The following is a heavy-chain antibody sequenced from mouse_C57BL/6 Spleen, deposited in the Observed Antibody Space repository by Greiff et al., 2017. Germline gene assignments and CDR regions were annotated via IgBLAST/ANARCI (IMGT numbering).Heavy chain of an antibody. CDR1: GYTFTSYW. D-gene: IGHD1-1*01. CDR2: IYPSDSET. J-gene: IGHJ2*01. Sequence: VKLQQPGAELVRPGSSVKLSRKASGYTFTSYWMDWVKQRPGQGLEWIGNIYPSDSETHYNQKFKDKATLTVDKSSSTAYMQLSSLTSEDSAVYYCARDYYGSPDYWGQGTTLTVSS. CDR3: ARDYYGSPDY. V-gene: IGHV1-61*01.